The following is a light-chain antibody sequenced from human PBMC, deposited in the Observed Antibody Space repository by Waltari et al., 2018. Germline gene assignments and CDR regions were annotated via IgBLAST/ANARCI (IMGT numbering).Light chain of an antibody. CDR2: DVT. V-gene: IGLV2-8*01. CDR3: SSHAGSDSFL. CDR1: NRDVCGYDY. J-gene: IGLJ2*01. Sequence: QSALTQPPSASGSPGQSVTISCSGTNRDVCGYDYVSWYQHQPGKAPKLIIYDVTKRPSGVPDRFSGSKSGNTASLTVTGLQAEDEADYYCSSHAGSDSFLFGGGTKLTVL.